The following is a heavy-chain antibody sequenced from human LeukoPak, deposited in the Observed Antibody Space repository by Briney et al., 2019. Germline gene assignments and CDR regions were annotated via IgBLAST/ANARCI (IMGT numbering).Heavy chain of an antibody. J-gene: IGHJ3*02. CDR3: ARRVAVAGTRDAFDI. CDR1: GGSFSGYY. V-gene: IGHV4-34*01. D-gene: IGHD6-19*01. Sequence: PSETLSLTCAVYGGSFSGYYWSWIRQPPGKGLEWIGEINHSGSTNYNPSLKSRVTISVDTSKNQFSLKLSSVTAADTAVYYCARRVAVAGTRDAFDIWGQGTMVTVSS. CDR2: INHSGST.